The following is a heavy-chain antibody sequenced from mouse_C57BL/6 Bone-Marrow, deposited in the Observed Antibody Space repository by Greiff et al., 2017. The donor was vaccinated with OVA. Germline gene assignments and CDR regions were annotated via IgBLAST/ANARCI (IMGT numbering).Heavy chain of an antibody. V-gene: IGHV1-9*01. CDR3: AREGLLLYFDY. Sequence: VQLQQSGAELMKPGASVKLSCKATGYTFTGYWIEWVKQRPGHGLEWIGEILPGSGGTNYNEKFKGKATFTADTSSNPAYMQLSSLTTEDSAIYYCAREGLLLYFDYWGQGTTLTVSS. D-gene: IGHD2-3*01. CDR1: GYTFTGYW. CDR2: ILPGSGGT. J-gene: IGHJ2*01.